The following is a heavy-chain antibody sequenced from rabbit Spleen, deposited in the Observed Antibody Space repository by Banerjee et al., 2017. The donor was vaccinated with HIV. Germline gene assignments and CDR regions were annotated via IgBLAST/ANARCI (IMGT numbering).Heavy chain of an antibody. D-gene: IGHD7-1*01. V-gene: IGHV1S40*01. CDR1: GFTISSYYY. CDR2: IYAGSSDST. CDR3: ARDTGTSFSSYGMDL. Sequence: ESGGGLVKPGASLTLTCAASGFTISSYYYMCWVRQAPGKGLEWIACIYAGSSDSTYSATWAKGRFTLSKTSSTTVTLQMTSLTVADTATYFCARDTGTSFSSYGMDLWGQGTLVTVS. J-gene: IGHJ3*01.